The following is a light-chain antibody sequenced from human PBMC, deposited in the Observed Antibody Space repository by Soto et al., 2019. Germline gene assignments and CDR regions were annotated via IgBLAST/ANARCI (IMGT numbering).Light chain of an antibody. Sequence: EIVLTQCPGTMSLSPGERATLSCRASQSVSNSYLAWYQQKPGQAPRLLIYGASSRATGIPDRFSGSGSGTDFTLTISRLEPEDFAVYYCQQYGNSRWTFGQGTKVEI. CDR1: QSVSNSY. CDR3: QQYGNSRWT. CDR2: GAS. V-gene: IGKV3-20*01. J-gene: IGKJ1*01.